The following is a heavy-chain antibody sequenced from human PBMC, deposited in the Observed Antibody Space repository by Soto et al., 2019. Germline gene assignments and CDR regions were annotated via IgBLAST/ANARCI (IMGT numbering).Heavy chain of an antibody. D-gene: IGHD2-21*02. J-gene: IGHJ3*01. V-gene: IGHV1-69*08. CDR3: ARVDVTVAPERYGAFDV. CDR2: FIPMIGTA. Sequence: QVQLVQSGAEVKRPGSSINISCKASGGTFSIYTVSWVRQAPGQGLEWMGRFIPMIGTANYAQSFQGRVTLRADKSATTAYMELSSLTPQDTALDYCARVDVTVAPERYGAFDVWGHWTAVTVSP. CDR1: GGTFSIYT.